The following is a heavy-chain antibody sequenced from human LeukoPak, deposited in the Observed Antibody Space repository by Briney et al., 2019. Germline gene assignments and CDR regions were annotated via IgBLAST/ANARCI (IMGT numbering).Heavy chain of an antibody. CDR3: ARERDDDPFDI. D-gene: IGHD1-1*01. CDR2: ISAGGGNT. V-gene: IGHV1-3*01. Sequence: VASVKVSCKASGDSSRTNAIVWLRQAPGQRPEWMGWISAGGGNTKYSQTFQDRLTLTRDTAASTVYMDLSSLRPEDTAVYFCARERDDDPFDIWGQGTLVIVSS. J-gene: IGHJ3*02. CDR1: GDSSRTNA.